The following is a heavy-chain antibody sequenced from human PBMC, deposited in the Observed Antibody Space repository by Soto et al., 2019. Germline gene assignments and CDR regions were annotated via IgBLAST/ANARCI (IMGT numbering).Heavy chain of an antibody. D-gene: IGHD3-3*01. V-gene: IGHV3-48*02. Sequence: VQLVESGGGLVQPGGSLRLACAASGFTFSSYSMNWVRQAPGKGLEGVSYISSSSSTIYYADAVKGRFTISRDNAKNSLYLQMNSLRDEDTAVYYCARGNYDFWSGYYHYYGMDVWGQGTTVTVSS. CDR2: ISSSSSTI. J-gene: IGHJ6*02. CDR3: ARGNYDFWSGYYHYYGMDV. CDR1: GFTFSSYS.